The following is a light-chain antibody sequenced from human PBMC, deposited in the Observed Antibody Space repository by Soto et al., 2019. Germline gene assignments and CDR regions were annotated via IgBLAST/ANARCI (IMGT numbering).Light chain of an antibody. CDR2: EVN. Sequence: QSALTQPASVSGAPGQSITISCTGTSRAFGNYNLVSWYQQHPGKVPKLILFEVNERPSGVSGRFSGSKSGNTASLTISGLQAEDEADYYCCSFTSSNTHVFGTGTKGTVL. CDR1: SRAFGNYNL. J-gene: IGLJ1*01. CDR3: CSFTSSNTHV. V-gene: IGLV2-23*02.